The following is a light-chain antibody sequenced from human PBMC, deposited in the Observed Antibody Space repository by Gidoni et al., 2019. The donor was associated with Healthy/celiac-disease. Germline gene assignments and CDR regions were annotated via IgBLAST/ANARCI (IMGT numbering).Light chain of an antibody. CDR1: QSISSM. Sequence: DIQMTPSPSTLSASVGDRVTITCRAIQSISSMLAWYQQKAGKAPKLLIYKVFSLESGVPSRFSGSGSGTEFTLTISSLQPDDFATYSCHQYNSYFTLGGGTEAEIK. CDR2: KVF. CDR3: HQYNSYFT. V-gene: IGKV1-5*03. J-gene: IGKJ4*01.